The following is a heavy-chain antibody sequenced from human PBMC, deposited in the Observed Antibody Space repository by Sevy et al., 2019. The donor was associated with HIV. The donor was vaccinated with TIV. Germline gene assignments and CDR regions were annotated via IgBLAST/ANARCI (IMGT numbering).Heavy chain of an antibody. V-gene: IGHV3-30*18. CDR1: GFTFSSYG. CDR3: AKDSGSYYKYYYYGMDV. Sequence: GGSLRLSCAASGFTFSSYGMHWVRQAPGKGLEWVAVISYDGSNKYYADSVKGRFTISRVNSKNTLYLQMNSLRAEDTAVYYCAKDSGSYYKYYYYGMDVWGQGTTVTVSS. D-gene: IGHD3-10*01. CDR2: ISYDGSNK. J-gene: IGHJ6*02.